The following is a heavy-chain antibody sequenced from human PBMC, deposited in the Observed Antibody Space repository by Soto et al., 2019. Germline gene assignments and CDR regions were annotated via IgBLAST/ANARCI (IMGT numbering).Heavy chain of an antibody. Sequence: QVQLVQSGAEVKKPGSSVKVSCKASGGTFSSYAISWVRQAPGQGLEWMGGIIPLFGTANYAQKFHGRVTITSDESTSAAYMELCSLRSEDTAVNYCARAAPTFRGVLESWGQGNLVTSSS. V-gene: IGHV1-69*01. D-gene: IGHD3-10*01. CDR2: IIPLFGTA. J-gene: IGHJ4*02. CDR3: ARAAPTFRGVLES. CDR1: GGTFSSYA.